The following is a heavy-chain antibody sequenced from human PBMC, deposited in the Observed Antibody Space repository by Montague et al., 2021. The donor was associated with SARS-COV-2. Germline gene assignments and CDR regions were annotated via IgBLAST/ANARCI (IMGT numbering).Heavy chain of an antibody. V-gene: IGHV4-39*02. D-gene: IGHD6-6*01. Sequence: SETLSLICSVSGGSIVTGDYYWAWSRQPPGKGLEWIGSIFHSGTTYYAPSLRGRVTISVGTSKNQFSLKLNSVAAADTAFYYCVREYTGSSQASWGQGTLVTVSS. CDR1: GGSIVTGDYY. CDR3: VREYTGSSQAS. J-gene: IGHJ5*02. CDR2: IFHSGTT.